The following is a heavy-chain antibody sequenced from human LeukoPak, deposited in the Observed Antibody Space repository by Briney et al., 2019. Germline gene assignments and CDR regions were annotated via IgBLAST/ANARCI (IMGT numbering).Heavy chain of an antibody. J-gene: IGHJ4*02. CDR1: RDTFTGYY. CDR3: FSYGELMGNYFDS. D-gene: IGHD1-26*01. V-gene: IGHV1-2*06. Sequence: PRASVKVSCTASRDTFTGYYIHWVRQAPGQGPEWMGRINPFSGGTNYAQKFQDRVTMTRDTSISAAYMELSRLRSDDTAVYYCFSYGELMGNYFDSWGQGTLVTVSS. CDR2: INPFSGGT.